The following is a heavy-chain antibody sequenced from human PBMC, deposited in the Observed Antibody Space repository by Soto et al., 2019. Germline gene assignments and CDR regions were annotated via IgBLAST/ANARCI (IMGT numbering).Heavy chain of an antibody. Sequence: QVQLQESGPGLVKPSGTLSLTCAVSGGSISSSNWWSWVRQPPGKGLEWIGEIYHSGSTNYNPSLKGLVTESVDKSKTQFSLKLSSVTAADTAVYYCARGVRQQWLDDTIGGGFDYWGQGTLVTVSS. V-gene: IGHV4-4*02. J-gene: IGHJ4*02. CDR3: ARGVRQQWLDDTIGGGFDY. CDR2: IYHSGST. CDR1: GGSISSSNW. D-gene: IGHD6-19*01.